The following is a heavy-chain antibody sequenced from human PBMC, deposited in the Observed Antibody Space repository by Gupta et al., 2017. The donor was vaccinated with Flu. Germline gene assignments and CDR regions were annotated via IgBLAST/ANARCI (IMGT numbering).Heavy chain of an antibody. D-gene: IGHD6-19*01. CDR2: IIPIFGTA. CDR3: ARGVYSSDWYYFDY. Sequence: QVQLVQSGAEVKKPGSSVKVSCKASGGTFSSYVIRWVRQAPGQGLEWMGGIIPIFGTAYYAQKFQGRVTITADKSTSTAYMELSSLRSEDTALYYCARGVYSSDWYYFDYWGQGTLVTVSS. J-gene: IGHJ4*02. V-gene: IGHV1-69*06. CDR1: GGTFSSYV.